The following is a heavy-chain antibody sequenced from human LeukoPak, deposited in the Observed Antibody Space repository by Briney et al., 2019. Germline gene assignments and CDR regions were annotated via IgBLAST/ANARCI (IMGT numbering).Heavy chain of an antibody. Sequence: GGSLRLSCAASGFTFSSYEMNWVRQAPGKGLEWVSYISSSGSTIYYADSVKGRFTISRDNAKNSLYLQMNSLRAEDTAVYYCARGGDGYNYYYYMDVWGKGTTVTVSS. CDR2: ISSSGSTI. CDR1: GFTFSSYE. CDR3: ARGGDGYNYYYYMDV. J-gene: IGHJ6*03. D-gene: IGHD5-24*01. V-gene: IGHV3-48*03.